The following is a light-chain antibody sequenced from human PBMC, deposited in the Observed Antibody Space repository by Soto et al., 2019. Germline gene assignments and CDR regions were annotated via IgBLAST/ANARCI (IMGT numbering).Light chain of an antibody. J-gene: IGKJ1*01. CDR2: GAS. V-gene: IGKV1-9*01. Sequence: IQLTQSPSSLSASVGDRVTITCRASPAIASFLAWYQQKPGTAPKLLIYGASTLQSGVPSRFSGSRSGTDYTLTIASLQPEDFATYYCQQYIGFPRTFGQGTKVDIK. CDR1: PAIASF. CDR3: QQYIGFPRT.